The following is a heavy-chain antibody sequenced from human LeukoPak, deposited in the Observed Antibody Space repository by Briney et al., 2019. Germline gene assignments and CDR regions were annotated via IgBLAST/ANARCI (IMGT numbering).Heavy chain of an antibody. J-gene: IGHJ4*02. Sequence: PGGSLRLSCAASGFTFSSYSMNWVRQAPGKGLEWVSSISSSGSYIYYADSVKGRFTISRDNAKNSLYLQMNSLRAEDTAVYYCARDVDYGDYGADYWGQGTLVTVSS. V-gene: IGHV3-21*01. CDR2: ISSSGSYI. D-gene: IGHD4-17*01. CDR1: GFTFSSYS. CDR3: ARDVDYGDYGADY.